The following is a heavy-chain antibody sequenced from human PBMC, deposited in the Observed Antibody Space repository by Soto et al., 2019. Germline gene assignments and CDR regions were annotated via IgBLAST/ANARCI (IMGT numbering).Heavy chain of an antibody. D-gene: IGHD4-17*01. J-gene: IGHJ3*02. CDR3: AHPRGYGVFDAVDI. V-gene: IGHV3-23*01. CDR2: ISSSGDSA. CDR1: GFIFSTYA. Sequence: RLSCAASGFIFSTYAMNWVRQAPGKGLEWVSAISSSGDSAYYAESVRGRFTISRDNSINTLYLQMGSLRPEDTAVYYCAHPRGYGVFDAVDIWGQGTMVTVSS.